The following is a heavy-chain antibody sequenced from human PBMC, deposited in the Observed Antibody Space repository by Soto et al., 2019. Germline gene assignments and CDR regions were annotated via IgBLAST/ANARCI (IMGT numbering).Heavy chain of an antibody. CDR1: GFTFSNYW. J-gene: IGHJ6*02. CDR2: INGGATVA. D-gene: IGHD2-21*01. V-gene: IGHV3-74*01. Sequence: DVHLVESGGGLVRPGGSLRLFCAASGFTFSNYWMHWVRQVPGKGLVYVSRINGGATVARYSDSVRGRFTISRDDAKNTLYLQMSTVRAEDSAVYYCARNSRGERDGVDVWGHGTTVTVSS. CDR3: ARNSRGERDGVDV.